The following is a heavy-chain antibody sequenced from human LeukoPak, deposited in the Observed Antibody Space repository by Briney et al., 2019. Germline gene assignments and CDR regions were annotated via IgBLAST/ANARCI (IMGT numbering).Heavy chain of an antibody. Sequence: SETLSLTCTVSGGSLSRSNYYWRWIRQPPGKELEWIGNIHSSGSTYYNPSPKSRVTISVDTSKNQFSLKLSSVTAADTAVYYCARRRGGSSEVDFWGQGTVVTVS. CDR1: GGSLSRSNYY. J-gene: IGHJ4*02. CDR2: IHSSGST. V-gene: IGHV4-39*01. D-gene: IGHD6-6*01. CDR3: ARRRGGSSEVDF.